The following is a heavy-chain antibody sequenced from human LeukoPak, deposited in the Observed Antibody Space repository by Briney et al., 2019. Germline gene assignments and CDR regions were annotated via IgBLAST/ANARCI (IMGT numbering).Heavy chain of an antibody. CDR3: ARRAGAYSHPYDY. CDR2: INQDGSEK. CDR1: GFTLSTYW. Sequence: GGSLRLSCAASGFTLSTYWMNWVRQAPGQGLEWVANINQDGSEKYYLDSAKGRFTISRDNARNSLYLQVNSLRAEDTAVYYCARRAGAYSHPYDYWGQGTLVTVSS. J-gene: IGHJ4*02. V-gene: IGHV3-7*03. D-gene: IGHD4/OR15-4a*01.